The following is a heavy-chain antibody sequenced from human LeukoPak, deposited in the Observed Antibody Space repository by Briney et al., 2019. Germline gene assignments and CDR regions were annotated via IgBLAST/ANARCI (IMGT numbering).Heavy chain of an antibody. CDR1: GFTLSDYG. V-gene: IGHV3-48*01. J-gene: IGHJ6*02. CDR3: ARETYYCSGGSCYSWEYQYAMDV. D-gene: IGHD2-15*01. Sequence: GRSLRLSCTVSGFTLSDYGMNWVRQAPGKGLEWVSFISGSSSAIHYADSVKGRFTISRDNAKKSLYLQMNGLRAEDTARYYCARETYYCSGGSCYSWEYQYAMDVWGQGTTVTVSS. CDR2: ISGSSSAI.